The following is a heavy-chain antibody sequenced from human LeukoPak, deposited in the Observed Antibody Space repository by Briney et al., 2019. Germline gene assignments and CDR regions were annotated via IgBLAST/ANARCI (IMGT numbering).Heavy chain of an antibody. D-gene: IGHD2-2*01. V-gene: IGHV4-61*01. CDR3: AREYHSYWFDP. CDR1: GGSISSSSYY. CDR2: IYYSGST. J-gene: IGHJ5*02. Sequence: PSETLSLTCTVSGGSISSSSYYWGWIRQPPGKGLEWIGYIYYSGSTNYNPSLKSRVTISVDTSKNQFSLKLSSVTAADTAVYYCAREYHSYWFDPWGQGTLVTVSS.